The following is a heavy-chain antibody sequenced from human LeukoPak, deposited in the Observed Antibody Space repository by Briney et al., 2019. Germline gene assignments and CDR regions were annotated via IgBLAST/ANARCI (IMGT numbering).Heavy chain of an antibody. V-gene: IGHV1-69*05. CDR2: IIPIFGTA. CDR3: ARDKREYCSGGSCYPEYYFDY. D-gene: IGHD2-15*01. Sequence: SVKVSCKASGGTFSSYAISWVRQAPGQGLEWMGGIIPIFGTANYAQKFQGRVTITTDESTSTAYMELSSLRSEDTAVYYCARDKREYCSGGSCYPEYYFDYWGQGTLVTVSS. J-gene: IGHJ4*02. CDR1: GGTFSSYA.